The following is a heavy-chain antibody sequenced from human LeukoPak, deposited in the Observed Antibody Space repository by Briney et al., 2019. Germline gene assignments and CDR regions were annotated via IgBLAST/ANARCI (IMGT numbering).Heavy chain of an antibody. V-gene: IGHV3-7*01. CDR1: GFTFSSYW. D-gene: IGHD3-22*01. CDR3: ARTSYDSSGYYLGDY. Sequence: PGGSLRLSRVVSGFTFSSYWMSWVRQAPGKGLEWVANIKPDGSDEYYVDSVKGRFTISRDNAKNSLHLQMNSLRAEDTAVYYCARTSYDSSGYYLGDYWGQGTLVTVSS. CDR2: IKPDGSDE. J-gene: IGHJ4*02.